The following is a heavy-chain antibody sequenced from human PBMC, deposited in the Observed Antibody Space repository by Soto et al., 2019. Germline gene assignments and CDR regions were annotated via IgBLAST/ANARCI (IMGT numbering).Heavy chain of an antibody. V-gene: IGHV3-23*01. CDR2: ISGSGDTT. J-gene: IGHJ4*02. Sequence: EGSLRLSCAASGFTFNTYAMSWVRQAPGKGLEWVSSISGSGDTTFYADSVKGRFTISRDNSKNTLYLQMNSLRAEDTAVYYCARDPAASGCNSVFDYWGQGSLVTVSP. CDR1: GFTFNTYA. D-gene: IGHD6-19*01. CDR3: ARDPAASGCNSVFDY.